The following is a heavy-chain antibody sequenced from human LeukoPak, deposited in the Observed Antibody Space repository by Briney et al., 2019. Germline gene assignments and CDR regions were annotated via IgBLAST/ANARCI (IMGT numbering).Heavy chain of an antibody. J-gene: IGHJ4*02. CDR2: IQNDGGIE. CDR1: GFTFSSYG. D-gene: IGHD1-26*01. Sequence: PGGSLRLSCAASGFTFSSYGIHWVRQAPGKGLEWVAFIQNDGGIEFYANSVRGRFTVSRDNSKNTVYLQMNSLRAEDTGFYHCAKDEIQGVVGAGPGYWGQGTLVTVSS. V-gene: IGHV3-30*02. CDR3: AKDEIQGVVGAGPGY.